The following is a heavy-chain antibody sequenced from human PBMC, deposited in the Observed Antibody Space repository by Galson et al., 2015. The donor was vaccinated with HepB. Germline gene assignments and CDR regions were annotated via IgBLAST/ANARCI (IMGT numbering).Heavy chain of an antibody. J-gene: IGHJ4*02. V-gene: IGHV3-66*01. CDR1: GFTDQSHY. Sequence: PLRQSCVDSGFTDQSHYMSWAPEAQGKDLESVWGFYSDSDTYSADPVKGRFTIARDTSQNTLFLQMNSLRSEDTAVYYCARDRCLYVSGSYAVDYRGLGTLVTVSS. D-gene: IGHD3-10*01. CDR2: FYSDSDT. CDR3: ARDRCLYVSGSYAVDY.